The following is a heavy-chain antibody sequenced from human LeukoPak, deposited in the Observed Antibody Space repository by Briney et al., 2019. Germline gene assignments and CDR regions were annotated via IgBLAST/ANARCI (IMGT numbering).Heavy chain of an antibody. CDR2: IYYSGST. CDR1: GGSISSGDYY. V-gene: IGHV4-30-4*08. Sequence: SQTLSLTCTVSGGSISSGDYYWSWIRQPPGKGLEWIGYIYYSGSTYYNPSLKSRDIISVDTSRNQFSLKLSSVTAADTAVYYCAREVRTTNYGGHVDYWGQGTLVTVSS. J-gene: IGHJ4*02. D-gene: IGHD4-23*01. CDR3: AREVRTTNYGGHVDY.